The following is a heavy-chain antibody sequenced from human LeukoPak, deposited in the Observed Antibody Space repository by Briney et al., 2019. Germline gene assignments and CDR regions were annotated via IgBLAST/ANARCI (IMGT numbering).Heavy chain of an antibody. J-gene: IGHJ4*02. CDR1: GFTLSSYE. D-gene: IGHD3-10*01. CDR2: IKQDGSEK. V-gene: IGHV3-7*01. CDR3: ARDNYGADRGFDY. Sequence: GGSLRLSCIASGFTLSSYEMSWVRQAPGKGLEWVANIKQDGSEKYYVDSVKGRFTISRDNAKNSLYLQMNSLRAEDTAVYYCARDNYGADRGFDYWGQGTLVTVSS.